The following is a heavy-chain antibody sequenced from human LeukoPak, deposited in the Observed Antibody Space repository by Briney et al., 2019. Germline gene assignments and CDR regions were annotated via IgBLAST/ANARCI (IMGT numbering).Heavy chain of an antibody. Sequence: GASVKVSCKASGYTFTSYDINWVRQATGQGLEWMGWMNPNSGNTGYAQKFQGRVTITRNTSISTAYMELSSLRSEDTAVYYCARRFITIGYYYMDVWGKGTTVTVSS. J-gene: IGHJ6*03. CDR1: GYTFTSYD. CDR2: MNPNSGNT. D-gene: IGHD3-10*01. V-gene: IGHV1-8*01. CDR3: ARRFITIGYYYMDV.